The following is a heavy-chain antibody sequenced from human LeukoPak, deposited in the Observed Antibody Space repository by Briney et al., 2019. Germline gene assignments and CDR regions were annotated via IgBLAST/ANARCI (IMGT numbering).Heavy chain of an antibody. CDR2: ISSSSSYI. CDR3: ARDGRVTGTLYY. Sequence: GGSLRLSCAASGFTFSSYSMNWVRQAPGKGLEWVSSISSSSSYIYYADSVKGRFTISRDNAKNSLYLQMNSLRAEDTAVYYCARDGRVTGTLYYWGQGTLVTVSS. J-gene: IGHJ4*02. D-gene: IGHD1-20*01. CDR1: GFTFSSYS. V-gene: IGHV3-21*01.